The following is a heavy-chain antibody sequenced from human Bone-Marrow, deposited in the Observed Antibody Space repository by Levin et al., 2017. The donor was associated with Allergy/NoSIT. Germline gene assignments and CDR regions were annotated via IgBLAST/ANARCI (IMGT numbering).Heavy chain of an antibody. D-gene: IGHD5-12*01. Sequence: QTLSLTCTCSGFSLRTSGVGVGWIRQPPGTALEWLALIFWDDDKRYSPSLRSRLTITKDTTKNQVVLTMTNMDPVDTATYFCAHRLRGVAMNACDVWGQGTMVTVSS. J-gene: IGHJ3*01. CDR3: AHRLRGVAMNACDV. CDR2: IFWDDDK. V-gene: IGHV2-5*02. CDR1: GFSLRTSGVG.